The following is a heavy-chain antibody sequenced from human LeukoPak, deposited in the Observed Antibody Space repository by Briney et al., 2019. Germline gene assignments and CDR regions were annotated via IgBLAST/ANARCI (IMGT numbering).Heavy chain of an antibody. Sequence: SETLSLTCTVSGGSISSYYWSWIRQPPGKGLEWLAYISHSGSTNFNPSLKSRVTISVDTSMNQFSLKLSSVTAADTAVYYCARESDYYDSSGYFDYWGQGTLVTVSS. V-gene: IGHV4-59*01. D-gene: IGHD3-22*01. J-gene: IGHJ4*02. CDR3: ARESDYYDSSGYFDY. CDR1: GGSISSYY. CDR2: ISHSGST.